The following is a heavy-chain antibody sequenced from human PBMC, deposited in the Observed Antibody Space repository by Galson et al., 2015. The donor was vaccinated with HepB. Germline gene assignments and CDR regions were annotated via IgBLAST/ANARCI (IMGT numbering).Heavy chain of an antibody. CDR1: GGTFSSYA. J-gene: IGHJ6*02. CDR2: IIPIFGIA. Sequence: SVKVSCKASGGTFSSYAISWVRQAPGQGLEWMGGIIPIFGIANYAQKFQGRVTITADKSTSTAYMELSSLRSEDTAVYYCARDRMAAAGPVMDVWGQGTTVTVSS. D-gene: IGHD6-13*01. CDR3: ARDRMAAAGPVMDV. V-gene: IGHV1-69*10.